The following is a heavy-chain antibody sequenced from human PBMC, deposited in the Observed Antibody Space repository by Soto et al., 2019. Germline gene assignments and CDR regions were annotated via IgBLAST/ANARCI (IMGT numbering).Heavy chain of an antibody. V-gene: IGHV4-39*01. CDR2: IYYSGTT. D-gene: IGHD3-10*01. Sequence: PXETLCLTCTVAGGSMSSSSYYWGWIRQPPGKGLEWIGTIYYSGTTNYNPSLKSRVTISVDTSQNQFSLKLNSLTAADTAVYYCASLLGIKFDYWGQGALVTVSS. J-gene: IGHJ4*02. CDR3: ASLLGIKFDY. CDR1: GGSMSSSSYY.